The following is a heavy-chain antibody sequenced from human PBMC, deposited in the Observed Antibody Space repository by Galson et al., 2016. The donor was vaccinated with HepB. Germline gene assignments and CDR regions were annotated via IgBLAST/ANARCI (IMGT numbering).Heavy chain of an antibody. D-gene: IGHD3-3*01. CDR1: GFDFSDDF. V-gene: IGHV3-11*04. Sequence: SLRLSCAASGFDFSDDFMNWIRQAPGRGLEWLSYINGTGGTIYYADSVRGRFTISRDNAKNSLYLQMDKLRADDTAVYYCARAANGIFFDYWGQGALVTVSS. J-gene: IGHJ4*02. CDR3: ARAANGIFFDY. CDR2: INGTGGTI.